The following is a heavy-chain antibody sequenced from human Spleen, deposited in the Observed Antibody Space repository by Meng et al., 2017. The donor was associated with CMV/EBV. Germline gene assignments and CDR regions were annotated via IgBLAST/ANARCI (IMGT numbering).Heavy chain of an antibody. V-gene: IGHV3-9*01. Sequence: SLKISCEASGFTFDDYAMHWVRQVPGKGLEWVAVISRNSGEIDYADSVKGRFAISRDNARNSLFLQMNSLRAEDTALYYCARDRHYSSSGPLDYWGQGTLVTVS. D-gene: IGHD6-19*01. J-gene: IGHJ4*02. CDR3: ARDRHYSSSGPLDY. CDR2: ISRNSGEI. CDR1: GFTFDDYA.